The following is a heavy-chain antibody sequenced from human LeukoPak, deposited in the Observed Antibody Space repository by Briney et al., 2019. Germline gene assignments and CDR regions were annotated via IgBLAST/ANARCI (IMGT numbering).Heavy chain of an antibody. V-gene: IGHV1-2*02. Sequence: ASVKVSCKASGYTFTGYYMHWVRQAPGQGLEWMGWINPNSGGTNYAQKFQGRVTMTRDTSISTAYMELSRLRSDDTAVYYCARDRQPQPNYYYYYCMDVWGKGTTVTVSS. CDR1: GYTFTGYY. J-gene: IGHJ6*03. CDR2: INPNSGGT. CDR3: ARDRQPQPNYYYYYCMDV. D-gene: IGHD2-2*01.